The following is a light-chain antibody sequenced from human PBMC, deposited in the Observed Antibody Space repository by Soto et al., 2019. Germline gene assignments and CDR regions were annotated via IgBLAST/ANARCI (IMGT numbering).Light chain of an antibody. V-gene: IGKV1-39*01. J-gene: IGKJ3*01. CDR3: QQSYSLPFT. CDR2: AAS. CDR1: LNVTSY. Sequence: DIHMTQSPSSLSASVGDRVTITCRASLNVTSYLNWYQQKPGKAPKLLIYAASSLESGVPSRFSGSGSGTDFTLTISRLQPEDFATYYCQQSYSLPFTFGPGTKVDIK.